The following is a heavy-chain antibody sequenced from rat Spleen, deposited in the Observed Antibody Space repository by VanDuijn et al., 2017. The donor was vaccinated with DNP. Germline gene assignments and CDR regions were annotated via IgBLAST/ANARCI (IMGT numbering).Heavy chain of an antibody. J-gene: IGHJ2*01. V-gene: IGHV2-6*01. CDR3: ARLDY. CDR1: GFSVTSYA. CDR2: ISSGGGT. Sequence: QVQLKESGPGLVQPSQTLSLTCTVSGFSVTSYAVSWVRQPPGKGLEWIAAISSGGGTYYNSALKSRLSIRRDTSKSQVFLKMNSLQTEDTAMYFCARLDYWGHGVMVTVSS.